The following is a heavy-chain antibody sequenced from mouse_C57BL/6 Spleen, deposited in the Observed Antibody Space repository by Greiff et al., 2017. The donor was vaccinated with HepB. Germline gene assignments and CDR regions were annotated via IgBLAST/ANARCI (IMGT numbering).Heavy chain of an antibody. CDR3: TRSIDGYYFDY. Sequence: QVQLKESGAELVRPGASVTLSCKASGYTFTDYEMHWVKQTPVHGLEWIGAIDPETGGTAYNQKFKGKAILTADKSSSTAYMELRSLTSEDSAVYYCTRSIDGYYFDYWGQGTTLTVSS. CDR2: IDPETGGT. J-gene: IGHJ2*01. D-gene: IGHD2-3*01. CDR1: GYTFTDYE. V-gene: IGHV1-15*01.